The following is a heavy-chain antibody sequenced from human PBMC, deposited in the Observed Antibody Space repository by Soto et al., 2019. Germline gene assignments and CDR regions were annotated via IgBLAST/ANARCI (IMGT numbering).Heavy chain of an antibody. CDR3: AKVPQYYYDSSGYYYFDY. J-gene: IGHJ4*02. CDR2: ISYDGSNK. Sequence: GGSLRLSCAASGITFSSYGMHWVRQAPGKGLEWVAVISYDGSNKYYADSVKGRFTISRDNSKNTLYLQMNSLRAEDTAVYYCAKVPQYYYDSSGYYYFDYWGQGTLVTVSS. CDR1: GITFSSYG. D-gene: IGHD3-22*01. V-gene: IGHV3-30*18.